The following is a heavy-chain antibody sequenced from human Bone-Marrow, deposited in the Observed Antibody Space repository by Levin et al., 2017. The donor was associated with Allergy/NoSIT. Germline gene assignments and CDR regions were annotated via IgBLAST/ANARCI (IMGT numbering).Heavy chain of an antibody. CDR1: GYTFTGYL. D-gene: IGHD3-9*01. V-gene: IGHV1-2*02. Sequence: ASVKVSCRASGYTFTGYLIHWVRQAPGQGPEWLGWINPNSGDTVYAQTFQGRVTMTRDTSTSTASMDLSRLRSDDTAVYYCARDYDSLTAYGNFFDYWGQGALVTVSS. CDR3: ARDYDSLTAYGNFFDY. J-gene: IGHJ4*02. CDR2: INPNSGDT.